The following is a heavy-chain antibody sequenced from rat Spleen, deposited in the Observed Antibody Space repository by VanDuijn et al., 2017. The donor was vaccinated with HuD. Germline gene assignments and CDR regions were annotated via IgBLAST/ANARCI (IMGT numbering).Heavy chain of an antibody. V-gene: IGHV5-25*01. CDR2: ISTGGGNT. Sequence: EVQLVESGGGLVQPGRSMKLSCAASGFTFSNYDMAWVRQAPTKGLEWIASISTGGGNTYYRDSVKGRFTISRDNAKSSLYLQMDSLRSEDTATYYCARSLDTYGWFAYWGQGTLVTVSS. CDR1: GFTFSNYD. CDR3: ARSLDTYGWFAY. D-gene: IGHD2-1*01. J-gene: IGHJ3*01.